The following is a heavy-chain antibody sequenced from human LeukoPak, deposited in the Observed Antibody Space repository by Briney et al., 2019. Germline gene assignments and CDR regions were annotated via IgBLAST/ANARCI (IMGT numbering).Heavy chain of an antibody. Sequence: GGSLRLSCAASGFTFVDYPMHWVRQVPGKGLEWVSLISADGATTYYADSVKGRFTISRDNSKTSLYLQMNSLRPEDTALYYCAKDYYWGQGTLVTVSS. CDR2: ISADGATT. CDR1: GFTFVDYP. CDR3: AKDYY. V-gene: IGHV3-43*02. J-gene: IGHJ4*02.